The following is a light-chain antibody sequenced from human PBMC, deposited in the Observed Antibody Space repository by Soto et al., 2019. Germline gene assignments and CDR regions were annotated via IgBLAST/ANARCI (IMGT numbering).Light chain of an antibody. CDR2: RNN. Sequence: QSVLTQPPSASGTPGQRVTISCSGSSSNIGSNYVYWYQQLPGTAPKLLIYRNNQRPSGVPDRFSGSKSGTSASLAITGLQAEDEADYYCQSYDSSRSPLYVFGTGTKVTVL. V-gene: IGLV1-47*01. CDR1: SSNIGSNY. J-gene: IGLJ1*01. CDR3: QSYDSSRSPLYV.